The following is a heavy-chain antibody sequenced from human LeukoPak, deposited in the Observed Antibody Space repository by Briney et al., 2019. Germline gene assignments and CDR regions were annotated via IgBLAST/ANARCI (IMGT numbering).Heavy chain of an antibody. Sequence: GGSLRLSCAASGFTFSSYGMHWVRQAPGKGLEWVAFIRYDGSNKYYADSVKGRFTISRDNSKNTLYLQMNSLRAEDTAVYYCAKARRYNWNDLDYWGQGTLVTVSS. CDR2: IRYDGSNK. J-gene: IGHJ4*02. CDR1: GFTFSSYG. D-gene: IGHD1-1*01. CDR3: AKARRYNWNDLDY. V-gene: IGHV3-30*02.